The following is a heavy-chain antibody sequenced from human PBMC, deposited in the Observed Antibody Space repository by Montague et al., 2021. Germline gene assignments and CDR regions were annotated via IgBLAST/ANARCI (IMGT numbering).Heavy chain of an antibody. CDR3: ARGRGVSSGIGQLDP. Sequence: SLRLSCAASGFTFSNYGMSWVRQAPGKGLEWVSSITGSGATTYYADSVKGRFTISRDNSESTLYLQMNNLRAEDTALYYCARGRGVSSGIGQLDPWGQGTLVTVPS. CDR1: GFTFSNYG. V-gene: IGHV3-23*01. CDR2: ITGSGATT. J-gene: IGHJ5*02. D-gene: IGHD3-22*01.